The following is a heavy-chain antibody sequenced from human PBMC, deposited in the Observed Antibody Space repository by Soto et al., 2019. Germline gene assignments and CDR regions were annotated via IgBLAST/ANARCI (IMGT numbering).Heavy chain of an antibody. J-gene: IGHJ6*02. CDR1: GFTFSSYG. CDR3: AKDIRAGIQLWLEANYYYYYGMDV. D-gene: IGHD5-18*01. V-gene: IGHV3-30*18. CDR2: ISYDGSNK. Sequence: GGSLRLSCAASGFTFSSYGMHWVRQAPGKGLEWVAVISYDGSNKYYADSVKGRFTISRDNSKNTLYLQMNSLRAEDTAVYYCAKDIRAGIQLWLEANYYYYYGMDVWGQGTTVTVSS.